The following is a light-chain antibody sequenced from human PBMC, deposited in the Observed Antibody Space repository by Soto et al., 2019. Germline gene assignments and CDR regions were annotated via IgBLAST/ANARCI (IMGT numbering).Light chain of an antibody. V-gene: IGLV1-44*01. J-gene: IGLJ3*02. CDR1: SSNIGSNT. Sequence: QSVLTQPPSASGTPGQRVTISCSGSSSNIGSNTVNWYQQLPGTAPKLLIYSNNQRPSGVPDRFSGSKSGTSASLAISGLQSEDEADYYCRSYAGNSNWVFGGGTKLTVL. CDR2: SNN. CDR3: RSYAGNSNWV.